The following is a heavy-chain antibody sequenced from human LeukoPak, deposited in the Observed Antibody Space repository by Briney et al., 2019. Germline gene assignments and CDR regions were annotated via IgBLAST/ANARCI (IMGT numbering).Heavy chain of an antibody. J-gene: IGHJ4*02. V-gene: IGHV4-61*02. CDR1: GGSISSGSYY. Sequence: SETLSLTCTVSGGSISSGSYYWSWIRQPAGKGLEWIGRIYTSGSTNYNPPLKSRVTISVDTSKNQFSLKLSSVTAADTAVYYCARALSGSTDYWGQGTLVTVSS. CDR3: ARALSGSTDY. D-gene: IGHD6-19*01. CDR2: IYTSGST.